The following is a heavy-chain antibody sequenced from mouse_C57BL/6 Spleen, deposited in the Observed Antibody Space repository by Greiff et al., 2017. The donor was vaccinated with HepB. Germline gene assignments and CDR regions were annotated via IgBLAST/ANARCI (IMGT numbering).Heavy chain of an antibody. CDR3: AGDSFWFAY. CDR2: ITHSGET. J-gene: IGHJ3*01. CDR1: GFPITSGYY. V-gene: IGHV12-3*01. Sequence: QVQLKESGPGLVKPSQSLFLTCSITGFPITSGYYWIWIRQSPGKPLEWMGYITHSGETFYNPSLQSPISITRETSKNQFFLQLNSVTTEDTAMYYCAGDSFWFAYWGQGTLVTVSA.